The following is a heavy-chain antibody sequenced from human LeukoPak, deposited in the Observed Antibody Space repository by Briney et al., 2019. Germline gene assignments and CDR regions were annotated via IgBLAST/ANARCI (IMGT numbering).Heavy chain of an antibody. Sequence: PGGSLRLSCAASGFTFSSYGMHWVRQAPGKGLEWVAVIWYDGSNKYYADSVKGRFTISRDNSKNTLYPQMNSLRADDTAVYYCASRSPALDYWGQGTLVTVSS. CDR3: ASRSPALDY. CDR2: IWYDGSNK. J-gene: IGHJ4*02. D-gene: IGHD2-2*01. V-gene: IGHV3-33*01. CDR1: GFTFSSYG.